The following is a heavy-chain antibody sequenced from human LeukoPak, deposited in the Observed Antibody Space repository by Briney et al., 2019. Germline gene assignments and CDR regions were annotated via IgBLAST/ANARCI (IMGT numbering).Heavy chain of an antibody. CDR1: GYTFTSYG. V-gene: IGHV1-18*01. J-gene: IGHJ6*02. Sequence: APVKVSCKASGYTFTSYGISWVRQAPGQGLEWMGWISAYNGNTNYAQKLQGRVTMTTDTSTSTAYMELRSLRSDDTAVYYCARDPGIAANYYYYGMDVWGQGTTVTVSS. CDR3: ARDPGIAANYYYYGMDV. D-gene: IGHD6-13*01. CDR2: ISAYNGNT.